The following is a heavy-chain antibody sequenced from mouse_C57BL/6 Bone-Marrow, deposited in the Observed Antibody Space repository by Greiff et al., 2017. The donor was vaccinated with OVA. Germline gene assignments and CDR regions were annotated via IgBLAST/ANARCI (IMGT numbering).Heavy chain of an antibody. CDR3: GRGVLRPVDY. CDR2: ISSGSSTI. J-gene: IGHJ2*01. D-gene: IGHD1-2*01. V-gene: IGHV5-17*01. Sequence: DVQLVESGGGLVKPGGSLKLSCAASGFTFSDYGMHWVRQAPEKGLEWVAYISSGSSTIYYADTVKGRFTISRDNATNTLFLQMTSLRSGDTAMYYCGRGVLRPVDYWGQGTTLTVSS. CDR1: GFTFSDYG.